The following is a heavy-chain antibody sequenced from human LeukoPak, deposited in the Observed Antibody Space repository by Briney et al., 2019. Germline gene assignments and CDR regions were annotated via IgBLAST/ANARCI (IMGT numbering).Heavy chain of an antibody. CDR2: IYYSGST. CDR3: ARGFWSGYYYYFDY. CDR1: GGSISSYY. J-gene: IGHJ4*02. D-gene: IGHD3-3*01. Sequence: SETLSLTCTVYGGSISSYYWSWIRQPPGKGLEWIGYIYYSGSTNYNPSLKSRVTISVDTSKNQFSLKLSSVTAADTAVYYCARGFWSGYYYYFDYWGQGTLVTVSS. V-gene: IGHV4-59*01.